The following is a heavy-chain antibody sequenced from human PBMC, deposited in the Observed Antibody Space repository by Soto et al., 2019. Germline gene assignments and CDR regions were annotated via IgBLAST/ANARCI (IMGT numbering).Heavy chain of an antibody. J-gene: IGHJ4*02. D-gene: IGHD3-10*01. CDR1: GYTFTNDY. CDR3: ARSSWDRVRGVKEFSY. V-gene: IGHV1-46*01. Sequence: QVQLVQSGAEVKKPGASVKVSCKASGYTFTNDYMHWVRQAPGQGLEWMGIINPSTGTSSYEQKFQGRVTLTRDTSTSTAHRELSSMRSDDTAVYYCARSSWDRVRGVKEFSYSGQGTLVTVSS. CDR2: INPSTGTS.